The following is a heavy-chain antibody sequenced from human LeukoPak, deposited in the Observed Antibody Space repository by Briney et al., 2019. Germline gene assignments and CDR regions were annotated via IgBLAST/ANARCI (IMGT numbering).Heavy chain of an antibody. CDR1: GFTFSTFG. CDR3: ARDYGGSSPFDY. Sequence: GGSLRLSCAASGFAASGFTFSTFGLHWVRQAPGKGLEWVSYISSSGSDIYYADSVKGRFTISRDNAKNSLYLHMNSLRAEDTAVYYCARDYGGSSPFDYWGQGTLVTVSS. V-gene: IGHV3-21*05. CDR2: ISSSGSDI. J-gene: IGHJ4*02. D-gene: IGHD4-23*01.